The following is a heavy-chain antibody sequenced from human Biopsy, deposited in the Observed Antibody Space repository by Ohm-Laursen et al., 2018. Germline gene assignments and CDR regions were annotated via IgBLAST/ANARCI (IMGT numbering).Heavy chain of an antibody. D-gene: IGHD5/OR15-5a*01. CDR2: IWYDGSNK. Sequence: SLRLSCTASGFTFSNYGMHWVRQAPGKGLEWVALIWYDGSNKNSEDSVKGRFTVSQDNSKNTLFLQMNNLRAEDTAVYYCARDQSGLRGINWYFDLWGRGTLVTVSS. CDR3: ARDQSGLRGINWYFDL. V-gene: IGHV3-33*01. J-gene: IGHJ2*01. CDR1: GFTFSNYG.